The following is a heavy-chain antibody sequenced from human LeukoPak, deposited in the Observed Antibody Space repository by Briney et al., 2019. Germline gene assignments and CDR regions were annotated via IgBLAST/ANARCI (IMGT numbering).Heavy chain of an antibody. J-gene: IGHJ4*02. V-gene: IGHV6-1*01. CDR3: ARGHNRAFDY. CDR1: GDSVSRISDA. Sequence: SQTLSLTCAISGDSVSRISDAWNWIRLSPSRGLEWLGRTYYESKWNNDYAVSVKSRMTINPDTSKNQFSLQLKSVTPEDTAIHFCARGHNRAFDYWGRGTLVTVSS. CDR2: TYYESKWNN. D-gene: IGHD1-1*01.